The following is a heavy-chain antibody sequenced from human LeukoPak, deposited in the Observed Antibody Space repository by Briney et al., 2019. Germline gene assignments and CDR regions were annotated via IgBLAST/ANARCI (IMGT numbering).Heavy chain of an antibody. J-gene: IGHJ1*01. CDR1: GGTFSSYA. D-gene: IGHD6-6*01. CDR2: ISAYNGNT. V-gene: IGHV1-18*01. CDR3: ARGGQLAEYFQH. Sequence: ASVKVSCKASGGTFSSYAISWVRQAPGQGLEWMGWISAYNGNTNYAQKLQGRVTMTTDTSTSTAYMELRSLRSDDTAVYYCARGGQLAEYFQHWGQGTLVTVSS.